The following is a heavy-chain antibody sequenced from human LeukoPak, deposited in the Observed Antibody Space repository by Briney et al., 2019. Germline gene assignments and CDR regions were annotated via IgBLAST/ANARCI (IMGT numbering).Heavy chain of an antibody. CDR1: GCTLTGYY. CDR3: ARGYSYGYRGDAFDI. Sequence: ASVKVSCKASGCTLTGYYMHWVRQAPGQGLGWMGCINPNSGGTNYAQKFQGRVTMTRDTSISTAYMELRSLRSDDTAVYYCARGYSYGYRGDAFDIWGQGTMVTVSS. D-gene: IGHD5-18*01. J-gene: IGHJ3*02. V-gene: IGHV1-2*02. CDR2: INPNSGGT.